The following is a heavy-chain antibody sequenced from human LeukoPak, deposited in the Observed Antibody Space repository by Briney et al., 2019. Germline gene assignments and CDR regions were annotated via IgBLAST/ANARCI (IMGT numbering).Heavy chain of an antibody. CDR1: GFTFRSYA. D-gene: IGHD4-17*01. CDR3: ARDQSVTNYYYGMDV. Sequence: TGGSLRLSCAASGFTFRSYAMSWVRQAPGKGLEWVSAINGGGDSTYYVDSVKGRFTISRDNSENTLYLQMNSLRAEDTAVYYCARDQSVTNYYYGMDVWGQGTTVTVSS. J-gene: IGHJ6*02. CDR2: INGGGDST. V-gene: IGHV3-23*01.